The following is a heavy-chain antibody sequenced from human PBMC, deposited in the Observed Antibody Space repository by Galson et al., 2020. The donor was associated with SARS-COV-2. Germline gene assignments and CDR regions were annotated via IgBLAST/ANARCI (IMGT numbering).Heavy chain of an antibody. CDR3: ARDGYCSSTSCYGAYYYGMDV. Sequence: ASVKVSCKASGYTFTSYGISWVRQAPGQGLEWMGWISAYNGNTHYAQKLQGRVTMTTDTSTSTAYMELRSLRSDDTAVYYCARDGYCSSTSCYGAYYYGMDVWGQGTTVTVSS. CDR1: GYTFTSYG. J-gene: IGHJ6*02. V-gene: IGHV1-18*01. D-gene: IGHD2-2*03. CDR2: ISAYNGNT.